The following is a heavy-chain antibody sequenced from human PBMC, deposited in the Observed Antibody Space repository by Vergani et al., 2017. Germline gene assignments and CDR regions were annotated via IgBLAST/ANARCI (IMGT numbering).Heavy chain of an antibody. CDR1: GFTFSSYA. CDR3: AKMRERWELPL. D-gene: IGHD1-26*01. Sequence: EVQLLESGGGLVQPGGSLRLSCAASGFTFSSYAMSWVRQAPGKGLEWVSAISGSGGSTYYADSVKGRFTISRDNTNNTLYMQMNSLRAEDTAVYYCAKMRERWELPLWGQGTLVTVSS. J-gene: IGHJ4*02. V-gene: IGHV3-23*01. CDR2: ISGSGGST.